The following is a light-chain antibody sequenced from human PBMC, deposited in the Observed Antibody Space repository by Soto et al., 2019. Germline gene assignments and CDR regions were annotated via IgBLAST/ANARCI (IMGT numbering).Light chain of an antibody. CDR3: HRYHNWPPDT. CDR1: QSVSNN. V-gene: IGKV3-15*01. CDR2: GAS. J-gene: IGKJ2*01. Sequence: EIVMTQSPATLSVSPGERATLSCRASQSVSNNLAWYQQKPGQAPRLLMYGASTRATGIPARFSGSGSGTEFTLTISSLLSEDVAVYYCHRYHNWPPDTFGQGTKLEIK.